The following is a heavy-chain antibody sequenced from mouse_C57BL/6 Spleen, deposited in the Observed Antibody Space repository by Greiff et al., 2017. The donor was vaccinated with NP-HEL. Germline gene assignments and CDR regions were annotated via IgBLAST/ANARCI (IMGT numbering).Heavy chain of an antibody. CDR2: ISSGSSTI. Sequence: EVRLVESGGGLVKPGGSLKLSCAASGFTFSDYGMHWVRQAPEKGLEWVAYISSGSSTIYYADTVKGRFTISSDNAKNTLFLQMTSLRSEDTAMYYCERGSYWYFDVWGTGTTVTVSS. J-gene: IGHJ1*03. CDR1: GFTFSDYG. V-gene: IGHV5-17*01. CDR3: ERGSYWYFDV.